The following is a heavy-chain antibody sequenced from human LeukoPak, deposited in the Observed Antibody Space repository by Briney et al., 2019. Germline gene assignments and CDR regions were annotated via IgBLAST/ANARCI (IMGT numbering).Heavy chain of an antibody. CDR3: AKDRVSSWYDRYFDY. Sequence: GGSLRLSCAASGFTFSSYAMHWVRQAPGKGLEWVAVISYDGSNKYYTDSVKGRFTISRDNSKNTLYLQMNSLRAEDTAVYYCAKDRVSSWYDRYFDYWGQGTLVTVSS. CDR1: GFTFSSYA. J-gene: IGHJ4*02. D-gene: IGHD6-13*01. CDR2: ISYDGSNK. V-gene: IGHV3-30-3*01.